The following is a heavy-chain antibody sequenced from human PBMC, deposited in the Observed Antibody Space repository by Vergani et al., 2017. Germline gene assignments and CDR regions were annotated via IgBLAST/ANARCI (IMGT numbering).Heavy chain of an antibody. CDR2: IIPIFGTA. CDR3: ASRDITIFGXVIIRGYYYYGMDV. CDR1: GGTFSSYA. V-gene: IGHV1-69*01. J-gene: IGHJ6*02. Sequence: QVQLVQSGAEVKKPGSSVKVSCKASGGTFSSYAISWVRQAPGQGLEWMGGIIPIFGTANYAQKSQGRVTITADESTSTAYMELSSLRSEDTTVYYCASRDITIFGXVIIRGYYYYGMDVWGQGTTVTVSS. D-gene: IGHD3-3*01.